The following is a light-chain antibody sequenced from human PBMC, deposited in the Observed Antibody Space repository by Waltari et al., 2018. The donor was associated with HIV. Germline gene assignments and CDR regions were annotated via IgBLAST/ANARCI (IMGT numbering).Light chain of an antibody. Sequence: IQMTQSPSSLSSSVGDRVTITCRASQSISSYLNWYQQKPGKAPKLLIYAASSLQSWVPSRFSGTGSGTDFTLTISSLQPEDFATYYCQQSYSTPTTQGTFGQGTKVEIK. J-gene: IGKJ1*01. V-gene: IGKV1-39*01. CDR3: QQSYSTPTTQGT. CDR1: QSISSY. CDR2: AAS.